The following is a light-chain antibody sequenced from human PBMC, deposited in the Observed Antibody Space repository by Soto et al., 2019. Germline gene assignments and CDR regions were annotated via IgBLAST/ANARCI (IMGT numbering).Light chain of an antibody. V-gene: IGKV1-33*01. Sequence: IQMTQSQSSLSASVGDMVTITCLASQSISTYLHWYQQKPGTAPKLLIYATSNLQSGVPSRFSGSGSGTDFTFTISSLQPEDNATYYCQQYDNRPFTFGPG. CDR3: QQYDNRPFT. J-gene: IGKJ3*01. CDR2: ATS. CDR1: QSISTY.